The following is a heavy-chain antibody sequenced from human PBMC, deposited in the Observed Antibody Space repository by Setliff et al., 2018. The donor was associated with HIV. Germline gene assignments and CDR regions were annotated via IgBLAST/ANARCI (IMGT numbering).Heavy chain of an antibody. D-gene: IGHD2-15*01. CDR1: GFTFSNYI. CDR2: ITEDGTKA. Sequence: GGSLRLSCAASGFTFSNYIMTWVRQAPGKGLEWVSSITEDGTKAFYADSVKGRFTISRDNDRNLLYLQMNSLRVEDTAVYYCTRSRPPIDDAFDIWGQGTMVTVSS. J-gene: IGHJ3*02. V-gene: IGHV3-21*06. CDR3: TRSRPPIDDAFDI.